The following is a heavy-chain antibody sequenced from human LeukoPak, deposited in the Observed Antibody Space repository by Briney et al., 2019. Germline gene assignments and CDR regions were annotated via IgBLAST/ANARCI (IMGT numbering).Heavy chain of an antibody. CDR1: RFTLSTYW. CDR3: AREGYYYYYGMDV. V-gene: IGHV3-7*03. CDR2: IKQDGSEK. J-gene: IGHJ6*02. Sequence: PGGSLRLSCAASRFTLSTYWMSWVRQAPGKGLEWVANIKQDGSEKYYVDSVKGRFTISRDNAKNSLYLQMNSLRAEDTAVYYCAREGYYYYYGMDVWGQGTTVTVSS.